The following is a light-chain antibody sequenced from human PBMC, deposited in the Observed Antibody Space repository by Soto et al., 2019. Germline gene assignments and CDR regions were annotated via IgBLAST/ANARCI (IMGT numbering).Light chain of an antibody. V-gene: IGKV3-20*01. CDR1: QSVSNNY. CDR3: QQYNSYSRT. Sequence: EIVLTQCRGTLSLSPGERGTLSCRASQSVSNNYLAWYQQKPGQAPRLXIYDASNRATGIPVRFSGSGSGTEFTLTISSLQPDDFATYYCQQYNSYSRTFGQGTKVDIK. CDR2: DAS. J-gene: IGKJ1*01.